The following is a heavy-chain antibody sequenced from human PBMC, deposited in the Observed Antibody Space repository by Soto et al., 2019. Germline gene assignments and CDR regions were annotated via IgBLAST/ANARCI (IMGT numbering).Heavy chain of an antibody. J-gene: IGHJ6*02. CDR1: GYSFGSYW. CDR2: IYPGDSNT. D-gene: IGHD3-16*02. CDR3: ARHLLSCTASTCYGMDV. Sequence: GESLKISCKGSGYSFGSYWIGWVRQMPGKGLEWMGIIYPGDSNTKYSPSFQGQVTISADKSISTAYLQWSSLKASDTAMYYCARHLLSCTASTCYGMDVWGQGTTVTVSS. V-gene: IGHV5-51*01.